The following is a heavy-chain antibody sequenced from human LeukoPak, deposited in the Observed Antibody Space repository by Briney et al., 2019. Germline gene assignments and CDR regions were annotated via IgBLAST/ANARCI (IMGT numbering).Heavy chain of an antibody. CDR3: ARVPLVNCYYYYGMDV. D-gene: IGHD1-1*01. V-gene: IGHV3-53*01. Sequence: GGSLRLSCATSGFTVSSNYMSWVRQAPGKGLEWVSVIYSGGSTYYADSVKGRFTISRDNSKNTLYLQMNSLRAEDTAVYYCARVPLVNCYYYYGMDVWGQGTTVTVSS. J-gene: IGHJ6*02. CDR2: IYSGGST. CDR1: GFTVSSNY.